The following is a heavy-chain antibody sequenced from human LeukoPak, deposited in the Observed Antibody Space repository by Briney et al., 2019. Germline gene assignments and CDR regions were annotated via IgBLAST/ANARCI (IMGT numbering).Heavy chain of an antibody. J-gene: IGHJ4*02. V-gene: IGHV3-73*01. D-gene: IGHD2-21*02. Sequence: GGSLRLSCAVSGFSFSGSAIHWVRQASGKGLEWVARIRSKDNKYATAYGESVKGRFTISRDDSKSTAYLQMNSPKVEDTAIYYCTAGSPCRGDCYRYLDYWGQGSLVTVSS. CDR2: IRSKDNKYAT. CDR3: TAGSPCRGDCYRYLDY. CDR1: GFSFSGSA.